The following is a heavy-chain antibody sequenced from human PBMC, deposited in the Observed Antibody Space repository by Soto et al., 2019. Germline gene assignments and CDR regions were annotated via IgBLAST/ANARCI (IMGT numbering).Heavy chain of an antibody. CDR3: AKDLYYYDSSGYYNAFDY. CDR2: ISGSGGST. D-gene: IGHD3-22*01. CDR1: GFTFSSYA. Sequence: GGSLRLSCAASGFTFSSYAMSWVRQAPGKGLEWVSAISGSGGSTYYADSVKGRFTISRDNSKNTLYLQMNSLRAEDTAVYYCAKDLYYYDSSGYYNAFDYWGQGTLVTV. V-gene: IGHV3-23*01. J-gene: IGHJ4*02.